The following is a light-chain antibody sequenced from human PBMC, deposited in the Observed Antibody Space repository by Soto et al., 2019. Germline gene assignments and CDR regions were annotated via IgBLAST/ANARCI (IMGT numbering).Light chain of an antibody. CDR3: KQRSNWPVWLT. CDR1: QSVSSY. V-gene: IGKV3-11*01. CDR2: DAS. J-gene: IGKJ4*01. Sequence: EIVLTHSPATLSLSPGERATLSCRASQSVSSYLAWYQQKPGQAPRLLIYDASNRATGIPARFSGSGSGTKFTLTITSLEPEDFAVYYCKQRSNWPVWLTVGGGTKVDIK.